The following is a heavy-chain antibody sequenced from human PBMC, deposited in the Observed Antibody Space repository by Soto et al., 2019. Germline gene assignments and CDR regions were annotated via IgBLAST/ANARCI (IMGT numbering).Heavy chain of an antibody. CDR3: ARVIYSPPYYYYYGMDV. CDR1: GYTFTSYG. Sequence: QVQLVQSGAEVKKPGASVKVSCKASGYTFTSYGISWVRQAPGQGLEWMGWISAYNGNTNYAQKLQGRVTMTTDTSTSTAYMELRSLNSDDTAVYYCARVIYSPPYYYYYGMDVWGQGTMVTVSS. J-gene: IGHJ6*02. V-gene: IGHV1-18*01. D-gene: IGHD5-18*01. CDR2: ISAYNGNT.